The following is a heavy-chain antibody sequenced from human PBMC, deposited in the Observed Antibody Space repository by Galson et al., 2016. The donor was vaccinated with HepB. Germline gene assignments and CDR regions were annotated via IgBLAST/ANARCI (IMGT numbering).Heavy chain of an antibody. CDR3: ARCNLLPPAYDF. CDR2: VFHSGST. V-gene: IGHV4-4*02. Sequence: ETLSLTCAVSGGSISSSNWWSWVRQAPGKGLEWIGEVFHSGSTNFNPPFKSRATLTIDKSRNQVALNLRPVTAADTAVYYCARCNLLPPAYDFWGQGTLVTVSS. J-gene: IGHJ4*02. CDR1: GGSISSSNW. D-gene: IGHD2-21*02.